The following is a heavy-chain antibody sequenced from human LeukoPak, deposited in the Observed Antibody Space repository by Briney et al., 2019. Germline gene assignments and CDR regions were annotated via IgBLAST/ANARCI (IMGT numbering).Heavy chain of an antibody. Sequence: ASVKVSCKVSGYTLTELSMHWVRQAPGKGLEWMGGFDPEDGETIYAQKFQGRVTTTEDTSTDTAYMELSSLGSEDTAVYYCATRGFRGPYPWGQGTLVTVSS. CDR1: GYTLTELS. CDR2: FDPEDGET. V-gene: IGHV1-24*01. J-gene: IGHJ5*02. CDR3: ATRGFRGPYP. D-gene: IGHD3-10*01.